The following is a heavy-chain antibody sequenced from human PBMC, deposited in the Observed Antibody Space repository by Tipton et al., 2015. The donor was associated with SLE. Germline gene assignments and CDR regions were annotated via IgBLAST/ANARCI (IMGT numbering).Heavy chain of an antibody. CDR1: GFTFSSYG. J-gene: IGHJ4*02. D-gene: IGHD3-22*01. V-gene: IGHV3-33*06. CDR2: IWYDGSNK. CDR3: AKIYTMIVVAPPDY. Sequence: RSLRLSCAASGFTFSSYGMHWVRQAPGKGLEWVAVIWYDGSNKYYADSVKGRFTISRDNSKNTLYLQMNSLRAEDTAVYYCAKIYTMIVVAPPDYWGQGTLVTVSS.